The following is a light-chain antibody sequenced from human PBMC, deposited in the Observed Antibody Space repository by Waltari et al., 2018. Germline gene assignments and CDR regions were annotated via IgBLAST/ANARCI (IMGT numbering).Light chain of an antibody. CDR1: QSVSSS. CDR2: GAS. Sequence: DIVLTQSQATLSLSPGESATLSCRASQSVSSSLAWYQQKPGQAPRLLIYGASSRATGIPDRFSGSGSGTDFTLTISSLEPEDFAVYYCQQYSNWPRTFGQGTKVEIK. J-gene: IGKJ1*01. V-gene: IGKV3-15*01. CDR3: QQYSNWPRT.